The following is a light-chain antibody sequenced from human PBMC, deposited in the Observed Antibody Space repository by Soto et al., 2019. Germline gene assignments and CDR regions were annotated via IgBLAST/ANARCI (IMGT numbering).Light chain of an antibody. CDR2: GAS. CDR3: QQYGTSRT. J-gene: IGKJ1*01. CDR1: QSVSNNY. Sequence: ENLLTQSPGTPSLSPWEGATLSCRASQSVSNNYLAWYQQKPGQAPRLLIYGASSRATGIPDRFSGSGSGTDFTLTISRLEPEDFAVYYCQQYGTSRTFGQGTKVDI. V-gene: IGKV3-20*01.